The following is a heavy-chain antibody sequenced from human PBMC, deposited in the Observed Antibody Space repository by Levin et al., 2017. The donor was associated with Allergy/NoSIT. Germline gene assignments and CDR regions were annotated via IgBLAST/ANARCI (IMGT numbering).Heavy chain of an antibody. D-gene: IGHD4-11*01. CDR1: GFTFNAYH. CDR2: ITSSSSNK. J-gene: IGHJ4*02. CDR3: TRDNSWSSDY. V-gene: IGHV3-21*01. Sequence: KRGESLKISCAASGFTFNAYHMKWVRQAPGKGLEWVSSITSSSSNKYYAESVKGRFTISRDNAKNSLYLEMNTLRAEDTAVYYCTRDNSWSSDYWGQGTLVTVSS.